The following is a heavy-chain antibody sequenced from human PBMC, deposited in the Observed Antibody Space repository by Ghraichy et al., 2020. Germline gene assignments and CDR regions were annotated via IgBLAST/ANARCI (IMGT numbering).Heavy chain of an antibody. CDR2: TSYRSKWSN. D-gene: IGHD3-9*01. V-gene: IGHV6-1*01. CDR3: ARDSEVPYYDILTWAYGMDV. J-gene: IGHJ6*02. Sequence: SQTLSLTCAISGDSVSSNSAAWNWIRQSPSRGLEWLVRTSYRSKWSNDYAVSVKSRITINPDTSKNQFSLQLNSVTPEDTAVYYCARDSEVPYYDILTWAYGMDVWGQGTTVTVSS. CDR1: GDSVSSNSAA.